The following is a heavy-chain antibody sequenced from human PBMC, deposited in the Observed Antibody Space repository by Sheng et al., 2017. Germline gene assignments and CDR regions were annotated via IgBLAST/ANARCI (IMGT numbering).Heavy chain of an antibody. CDR3: AREGGEPDLNFDY. CDR2: IIPIFGTA. Sequence: QVQLVQSGAEVKKPGSSVKVSCKASGGTFSSYAISWVRRAPGQGLEWMGGIIPIFGTANYAQKFQGRVTITADESTSTAYMELSSLRSEDTAVYYCAREGGEPDLNFDYWARERWSPSPQ. V-gene: IGHV1-69*13. D-gene: IGHD3-16*01. J-gene: IGHJ4*02. CDR1: GGTFSSYA.